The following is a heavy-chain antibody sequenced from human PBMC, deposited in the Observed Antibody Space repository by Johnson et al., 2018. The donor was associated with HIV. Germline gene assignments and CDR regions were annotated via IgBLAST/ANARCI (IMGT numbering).Heavy chain of an antibody. CDR3: ARALLIAARPVGAFDI. CDR1: GFTFSSYA. D-gene: IGHD6-6*01. J-gene: IGHJ3*02. V-gene: IGHV3-30-3*01. CDR2: ISYDGSNK. Sequence: QVQLVESGGGVVQPGRSLRLSCAASGFTFSSYAMHWVRQAPGKGLEWVAVISYDGSNKYYADSVKGRFTISRDNSKNTLYLQMNSLRAEDTAVYYCARALLIAARPVGAFDIWGQGTMVTVSS.